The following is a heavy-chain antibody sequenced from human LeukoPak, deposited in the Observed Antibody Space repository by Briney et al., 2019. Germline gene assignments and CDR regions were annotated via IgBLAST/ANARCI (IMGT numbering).Heavy chain of an antibody. J-gene: IGHJ5*02. Sequence: SETLSLTCTVSGGSISSGSYYWSWIPQPAGKGREWIGRIYTSGSTHYNPSLKSPVTISVDTSKNQFSVKLSSVTAADTAVYYCARDDYYGSGSYSGGFDPWGQGTLVTVSS. CDR3: ARDDYYGSGSYSGGFDP. V-gene: IGHV4-61*02. CDR1: GGSISSGSYY. D-gene: IGHD3-10*01. CDR2: IYTSGST.